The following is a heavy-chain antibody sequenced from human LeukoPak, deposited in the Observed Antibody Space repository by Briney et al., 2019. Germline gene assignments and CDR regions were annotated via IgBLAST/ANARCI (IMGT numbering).Heavy chain of an antibody. Sequence: GGSLRLSRAASGFTFSSYAMDWVRPAPGKGLGWVGVISYDGSNKYYADSVKGRFTISRDNSKNTLYLQMNSLRAEDTAVYYCARGIAAAGGYFDYWGQGTLVTVSS. J-gene: IGHJ4*02. CDR1: GFTFSSYA. CDR2: ISYDGSNK. D-gene: IGHD6-13*01. V-gene: IGHV3-30-3*01. CDR3: ARGIAAAGGYFDY.